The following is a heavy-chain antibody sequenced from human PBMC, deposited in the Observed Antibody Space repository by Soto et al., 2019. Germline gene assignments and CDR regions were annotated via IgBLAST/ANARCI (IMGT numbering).Heavy chain of an antibody. CDR3: ARRVGATYYGMDV. J-gene: IGHJ6*02. CDR2: ISAYNGIT. V-gene: IGHV1-18*04. CDR1: GYTFTDYG. D-gene: IGHD1-26*01. Sequence: QVQLVHSGAEVKKPGASVKVSCRASGYTFTDYGISWVRQAPGQGLEWMAWISAYNGITNYAQNLQGRLTMTTDTSTSTAYIELRSLRSDDSAVYYCARRVGATYYGMDVWGQGTTVTVSS.